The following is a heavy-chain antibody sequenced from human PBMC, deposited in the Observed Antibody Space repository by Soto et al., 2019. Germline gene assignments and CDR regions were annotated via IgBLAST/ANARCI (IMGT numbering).Heavy chain of an antibody. CDR2: IIPIFGTA. CDR3: ARWXGYCSSTSCYSGDWFDP. V-gene: IGHV1-69*13. D-gene: IGHD2-2*02. Sequence: GASVKVSCKASGGTFSSYAISWVRQAPGQGLEWMGGIIPIFGTANYAQKFQGRVTITADESTSTAYMELSSLRSEDTAVYYCARWXGYCSSTSCYSGDWFDPWGQGTLVTVSS. CDR1: GGTFSSYA. J-gene: IGHJ5*02.